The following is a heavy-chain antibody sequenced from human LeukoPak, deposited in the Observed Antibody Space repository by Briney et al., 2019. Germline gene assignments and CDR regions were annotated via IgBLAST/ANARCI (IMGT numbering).Heavy chain of an antibody. Sequence: SVKVSCKASGGTFSSYAISWVRQAPGQGLEWMGGIIPIFGTANYAQKFQGRVTITADESTSTAYMELSSLRSEDTAVYYCARVPIAVAGYYYYYYMDVWGKGTTVTVSS. CDR1: GGTFSSYA. V-gene: IGHV1-69*13. CDR2: IIPIFGTA. D-gene: IGHD6-19*01. CDR3: ARVPIAVAGYYYYYYMDV. J-gene: IGHJ6*03.